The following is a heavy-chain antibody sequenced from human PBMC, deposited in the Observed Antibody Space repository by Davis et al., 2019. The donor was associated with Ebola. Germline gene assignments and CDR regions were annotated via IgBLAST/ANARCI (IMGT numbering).Heavy chain of an antibody. D-gene: IGHD6-13*01. CDR1: GFPLSTSGMC. Sequence: SGPTLVKPTQTLTLTCTFSGFPLSTSGMCVSWIRQPPGKALEWLARIDWDDDKYYSTSLKTRLTISKDTSKNQVVLTMTNMDPVDTATYYCARSPPSNSWYSVEFFDYWGQGTLVTVSS. J-gene: IGHJ4*02. CDR3: ARSPPSNSWYSVEFFDY. CDR2: IDWDDDK. V-gene: IGHV2-70*11.